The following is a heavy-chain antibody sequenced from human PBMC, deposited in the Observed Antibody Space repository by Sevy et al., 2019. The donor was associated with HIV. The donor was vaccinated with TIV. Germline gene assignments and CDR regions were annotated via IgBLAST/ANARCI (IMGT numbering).Heavy chain of an antibody. CDR3: ARDPFSKADY. D-gene: IGHD4-4*01. Sequence: GSSLRLSCAGSGFTFSSYWMSWVRQAPGKGLEWVANINQDGSGKNYVDSVKGRFTISRDNAKNSLYLQMNSLRAEDTAVYYCARDPFSKADYWGQGTLVTVSS. J-gene: IGHJ4*02. CDR1: GFTFSSYW. V-gene: IGHV3-7*01. CDR2: INQDGSGK.